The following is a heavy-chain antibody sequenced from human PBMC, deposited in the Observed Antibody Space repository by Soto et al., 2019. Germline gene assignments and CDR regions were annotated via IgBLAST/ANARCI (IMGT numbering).Heavy chain of an antibody. J-gene: IGHJ6*02. CDR2: ISSDGSST. Sequence: PGGSLRLSCSASGFTFNNYIMHWVRQAPGKGLDWVAAISSDGSSTYYAESLKGRFTISRDNSKSTMYLQMDSLRSEDTAVYYCTKDRYRHQGRLYYQALDVWGQGTTVTVSS. V-gene: IGHV3-30*04. CDR1: GFTFNNYI. CDR3: TKDRYRHQGRLYYQALDV. D-gene: IGHD3-10*01.